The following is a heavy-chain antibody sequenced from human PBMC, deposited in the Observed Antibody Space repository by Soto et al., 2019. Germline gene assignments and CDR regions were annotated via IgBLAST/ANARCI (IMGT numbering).Heavy chain of an antibody. V-gene: IGHV4-61*01. CDR2: ITYSGNT. J-gene: IGHJ2*01. D-gene: IGHD5-12*01. CDR3: VRDPNWIYFDL. Sequence: QVQLQESGPGLVKPSETLSLTCTVSGGSVSSGNLYWSWVRQPPGKGPEWIGYITYSGNTNYNPSLKSRVALSRETSKDQFSLKLRSLTAADTAVYYCVRDPNWIYFDLWGRGTPVTVSS. CDR1: GGSVSSGNLY.